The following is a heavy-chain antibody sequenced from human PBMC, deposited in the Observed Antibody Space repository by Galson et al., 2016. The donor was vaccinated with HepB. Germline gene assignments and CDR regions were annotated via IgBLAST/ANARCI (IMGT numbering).Heavy chain of an antibody. Sequence: SLRLSCAASGFTFSSHAMSWVRQAPGKGLEWVSSITGSGVDTYYADSVKGRFAISRDTSNNTLYLQMNSLRADDSAVYYCAKGPLEGVDAFDLWGQGTLVTVSS. CDR1: GFTFSSHA. J-gene: IGHJ3*01. D-gene: IGHD5-24*01. CDR3: AKGPLEGVDAFDL. V-gene: IGHV3-23*01. CDR2: ITGSGVDT.